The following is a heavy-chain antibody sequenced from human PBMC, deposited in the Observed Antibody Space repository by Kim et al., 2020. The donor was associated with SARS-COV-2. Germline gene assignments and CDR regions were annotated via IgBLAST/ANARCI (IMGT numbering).Heavy chain of an antibody. J-gene: IGHJ5*02. V-gene: IGHV1-18*01. CDR1: GYTFTSYG. CDR3: ARDRELQTDGWFDP. Sequence: ASVKVSCKASGYTFTSYGISWVRQAPGQGLEWMGWISAYNGNTNYAQKLQGRVTMTTDTSTSTAYMELRSLRSDDTAVYYCARDRELQTDGWFDPWGQGTLVTVSS. CDR2: ISAYNGNT. D-gene: IGHD1-26*01.